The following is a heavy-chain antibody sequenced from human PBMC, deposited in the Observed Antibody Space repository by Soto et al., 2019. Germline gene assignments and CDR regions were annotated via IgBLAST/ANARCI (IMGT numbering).Heavy chain of an antibody. D-gene: IGHD1-1*01. CDR2: LYDVDGS. CDR1: GLTISGKKY. V-gene: IGHV3-53*01. Sequence: DVQLVESGGVLIQPGESLRLSCAAFGLTISGKKYVAWVRQAPGKGLEWFSGLYDVDGSFYADSVRGRFTTSSDSSKTTVYLQMNDLRPDDTAVYYCATWHEREHAYDVWGQGTTVTVSS. CDR3: ATWHEREHAYDV. J-gene: IGHJ3*01.